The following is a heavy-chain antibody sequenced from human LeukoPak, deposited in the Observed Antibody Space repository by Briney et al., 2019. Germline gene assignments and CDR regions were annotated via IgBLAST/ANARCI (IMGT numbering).Heavy chain of an antibody. V-gene: IGHV4-31*03. J-gene: IGHJ4*02. CDR3: ASFEAAAGRFDY. Sequence: SQTLSLTCTVSGGSISGSGYYWSWIRQHPGKGLEWIGYIYYSGSTNYNPSLKSRVNISVDTSKNQFSLKLSSVTAADTAVYYCASFEAAAGRFDYWGQGTLVTVSS. CDR2: IYYSGST. CDR1: GGSISGSGYY. D-gene: IGHD6-13*01.